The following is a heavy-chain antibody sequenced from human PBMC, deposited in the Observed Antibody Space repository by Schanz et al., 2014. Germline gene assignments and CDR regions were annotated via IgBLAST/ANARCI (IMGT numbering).Heavy chain of an antibody. Sequence: EVQLLESGGGLVEPGGSLRLSCVASGFAFSSFAMTWVRQAPGRGLEWVSSISTSGTYMYIADSLKGRLTISRDDAKKSMYLQMNSLRAEDTAVYYCVRDSFFAFDYWGQGTLVTVSS. CDR2: ISTSGTYM. CDR3: VRDSFFAFDY. J-gene: IGHJ4*02. V-gene: IGHV3-21*01. CDR1: GFAFSSFA. D-gene: IGHD3-3*01.